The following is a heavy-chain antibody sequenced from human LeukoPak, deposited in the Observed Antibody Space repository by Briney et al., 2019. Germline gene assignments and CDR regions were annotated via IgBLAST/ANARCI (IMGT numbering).Heavy chain of an antibody. J-gene: IGHJ4*02. Sequence: GGSLRLSCAASGFTFSSYWMSWVRQAPGKGLEWVANIKQDGSESYYVDSVKGRFTISRDNSKNSLYLQMNSLRTEDTAFYYCAKDFQGIVGATQIDFWGQGTLVTVSS. CDR2: IKQDGSES. CDR1: GFTFSSYW. V-gene: IGHV3-7*03. D-gene: IGHD1-26*01. CDR3: AKDFQGIVGATQIDF.